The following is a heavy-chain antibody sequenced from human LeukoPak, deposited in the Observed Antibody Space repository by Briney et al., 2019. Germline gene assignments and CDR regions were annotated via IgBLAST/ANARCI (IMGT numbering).Heavy chain of an antibody. Sequence: GGSLRLSCAASGFTFSSYGMHWVRQAPGKGLEWVAFIRYDGSNKYYADSVKGRFTISRDNSKNTLYLQMNSLRAEDTAVYYCAKPWGSYFQRHYFDYWGQGTLVTVSS. J-gene: IGHJ4*02. V-gene: IGHV3-30*02. CDR2: IRYDGSNK. D-gene: IGHD1-26*01. CDR3: AKPWGSYFQRHYFDY. CDR1: GFTFSSYG.